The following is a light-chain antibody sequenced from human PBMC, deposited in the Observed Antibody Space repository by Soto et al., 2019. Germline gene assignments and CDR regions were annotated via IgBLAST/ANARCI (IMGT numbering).Light chain of an antibody. CDR1: QSVKNY. CDR2: DAS. V-gene: IGKV3-11*01. Sequence: EIVLTQSPATLSLSPGERATLSCRASQSVKNYLAWYQQKPGQAPRLLIYDASSRATDIPARFSGSGSGTNFTLTISSLEPEDFETYYCHQRSNRPLTFGGGTKVDIK. CDR3: HQRSNRPLT. J-gene: IGKJ4*01.